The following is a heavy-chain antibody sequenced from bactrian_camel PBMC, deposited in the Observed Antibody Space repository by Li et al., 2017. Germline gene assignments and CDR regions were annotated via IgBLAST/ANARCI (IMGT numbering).Heavy chain of an antibody. Sequence: VQLVESGGGSVQAGGSLRLSCAASGYTYSRNCMAWFRQAPGKEREGVAVLYTGDSSPYYADSVKGRFTISRDNAKDTLYLQINSPKPEDTATYYCAADWAWRGWGRALRREGYNYWGQGTQVTVS. D-gene: IGHD5*01. J-gene: IGHJ4*01. V-gene: IGHV3S1*01. CDR3: AADWAWRGWGRALRREGYNY. CDR2: LYTGDSSP. CDR1: GYTYSRNC.